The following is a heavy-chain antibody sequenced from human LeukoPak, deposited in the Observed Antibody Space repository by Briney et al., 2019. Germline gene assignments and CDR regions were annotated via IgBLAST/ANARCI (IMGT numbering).Heavy chain of an antibody. CDR3: ARDPDYGDPY. Sequence: PGGSLRLSCSASGFSFSDSYMSWFRLSPEKGLEWIAYITSSGTTTEYADSVKGRFTISRVNTKKSVYLQMNSLRSEDTAVYYCARDPDYGDPYWGQGTLVTVSS. D-gene: IGHD4/OR15-4a*01. J-gene: IGHJ4*02. V-gene: IGHV3-11*01. CDR2: ITSSGTTT. CDR1: GFSFSDSY.